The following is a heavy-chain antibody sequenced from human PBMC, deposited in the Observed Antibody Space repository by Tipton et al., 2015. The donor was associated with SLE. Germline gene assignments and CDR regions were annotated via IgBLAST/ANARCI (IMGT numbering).Heavy chain of an antibody. V-gene: IGHV4-4*08. CDR1: GDSISGFY. D-gene: IGHD2-15*01. CDR2: ISTSGST. Sequence: LRLSCTVAGDSISGFYWNWIRQPPGRGLEWIGYISTSGSTFYHPSLKSRVTISIDTSKKQFSLNLSSVTAADTAVYYCARDGRGYCDNSGCSEYHWFDPWGQGTLVTVSS. CDR3: ARDGRGYCDNSGCSEYHWFDP. J-gene: IGHJ5*02.